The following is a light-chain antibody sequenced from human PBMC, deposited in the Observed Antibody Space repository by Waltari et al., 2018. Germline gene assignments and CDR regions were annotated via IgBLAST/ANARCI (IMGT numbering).Light chain of an antibody. J-gene: IGKJ3*01. CDR2: LGS. CDR3: MQALHTPTT. Sequence: DIVMTQSPDSLAVSLGERVTINCKSSQSVLYSSNSKSYLAWYQHKPGQPPQLLISLGSDRASGVPDRFSGSGTGTDFTLKISRVEAEDVGIYYCMQALHTPTTFGPGTKVDIK. CDR1: QSVLYSSNSKSY. V-gene: IGKV4-1*01.